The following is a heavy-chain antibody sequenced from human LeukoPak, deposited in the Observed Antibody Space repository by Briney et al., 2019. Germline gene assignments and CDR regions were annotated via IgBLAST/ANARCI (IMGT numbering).Heavy chain of an antibody. J-gene: IGHJ4*02. CDR3: ARDTGDQYSSSWPLDY. CDR1: GFTFSSYA. V-gene: IGHV3-30*04. Sequence: GRSLRLSCAASGFTFSSYAMHWVRQAPGKGLEWVAVISYDGSNKYYADSVKGRFTISRDNSKNTLYLQMNSLRAEDTAVYYCARDTGDQYSSSWPLDYWGQGTLVTVSS. D-gene: IGHD6-13*01. CDR2: ISYDGSNK.